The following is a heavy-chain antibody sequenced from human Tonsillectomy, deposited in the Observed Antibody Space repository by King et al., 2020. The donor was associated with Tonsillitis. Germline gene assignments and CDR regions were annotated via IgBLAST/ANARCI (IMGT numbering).Heavy chain of an antibody. Sequence: VQLVESGGVVVQPGGSLRISCAASGFIFDNYAMHWVRQRPGKGLEWVSRISWDGGRTDYADSVKGRFAISRDNNEESLFLQMNSLRIEDTAFYFCAKDIGNDYRGNENWFASWGPGALLTVSS. CDR2: ISWDGGRT. D-gene: IGHD3-16*01. V-gene: IGHV3-43*01. CDR1: GFIFDNYA. CDR3: AKDIGNDYRGNENWFAS. J-gene: IGHJ5*01.